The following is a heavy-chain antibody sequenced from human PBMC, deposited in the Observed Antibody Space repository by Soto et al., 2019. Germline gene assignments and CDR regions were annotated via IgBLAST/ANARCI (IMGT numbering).Heavy chain of an antibody. CDR2: ISGSGDST. D-gene: IGHD6-13*01. CDR3: AKDGGYSSSWYYFDY. Sequence: AGGSLRLSCAASGFTFSSYAMTWVRQAPGKGLEWVSAISGSGDSTYYTDSVKGRFTISRDNSKNTLYLQMNSLRAEDTAVYYCAKDGGYSSSWYYFDYWGQGTLVTVSS. V-gene: IGHV3-23*01. CDR1: GFTFSSYA. J-gene: IGHJ4*02.